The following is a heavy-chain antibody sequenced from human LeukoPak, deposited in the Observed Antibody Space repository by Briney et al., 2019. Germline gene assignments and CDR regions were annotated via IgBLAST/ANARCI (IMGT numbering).Heavy chain of an antibody. CDR2: ISSSSSTI. CDR1: GFTFSSYS. J-gene: IGHJ4*02. V-gene: IGHV3-48*01. Sequence: RSGGSLRLSCAASGFTFSSYSMNWVRQAPGKGLEWVSYISSSSSTISDADSVKGRFTISRDSAKNSLYLQMNSLRVEDTAVYYCARDRAWGYFDYWGQGTLVTVSS. D-gene: IGHD3-16*01. CDR3: ARDRAWGYFDY.